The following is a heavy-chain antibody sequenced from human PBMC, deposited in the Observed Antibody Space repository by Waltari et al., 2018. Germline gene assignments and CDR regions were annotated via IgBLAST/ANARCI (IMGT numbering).Heavy chain of an antibody. V-gene: IGHV1-3*01. CDR1: GYTFTSYA. Sequence: QVQLVQSGAEVKKPGASVKVSCKASGYTFTSYAMHWVRQAPGQRLEWMGWINAGNGNTKYSQKFQGRVTITRDTSASTAYMELSSLRSEDTAVYYCALGSSWRGYWGYWGQGTLVTVSS. CDR3: ALGSSWRGYWGY. J-gene: IGHJ4*02. D-gene: IGHD6-13*01. CDR2: INAGNGNT.